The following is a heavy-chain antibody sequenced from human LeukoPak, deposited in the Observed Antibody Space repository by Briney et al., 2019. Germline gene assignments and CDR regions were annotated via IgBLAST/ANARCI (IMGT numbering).Heavy chain of an antibody. CDR1: GGSISGSSSY. CDR2: ISYSGST. D-gene: IGHD3-10*01. J-gene: IGHJ4*02. V-gene: IGHV4-61*05. CDR3: ARGQAALWFGEL. Sequence: PSETLSLTCTVSGGSISGSSSYWGWIRQPPGKGLEWIGHISYSGSTNYNPSLKSRVTISLDTSKNQLSLKLSSVTTADTAVYYCARGQAALWFGELWGQGTLVTVSS.